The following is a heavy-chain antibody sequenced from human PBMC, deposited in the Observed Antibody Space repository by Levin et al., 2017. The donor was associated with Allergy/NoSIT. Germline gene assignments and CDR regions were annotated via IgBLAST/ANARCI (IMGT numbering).Heavy chain of an antibody. Sequence: LSLTCAASGFTFSSYSMNWVRQAPGKGLEWVSYISSSSSTIYYADSVKGRFTISRDNAKNSLYLQMNSLRAEDTAVYYCARETDLINHPNRDAFDIWGQGTMVTVSS. J-gene: IGHJ3*02. CDR3: ARETDLINHPNRDAFDI. V-gene: IGHV3-48*01. D-gene: IGHD1-14*01. CDR2: ISSSSSTI. CDR1: GFTFSSYS.